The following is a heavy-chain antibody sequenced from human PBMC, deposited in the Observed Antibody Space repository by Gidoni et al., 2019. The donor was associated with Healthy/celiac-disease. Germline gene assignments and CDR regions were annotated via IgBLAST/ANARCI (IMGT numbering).Heavy chain of an antibody. CDR2: INHSGST. V-gene: IGHV4-34*01. Sequence: QVQLQQWGAGLLKPSETLSLTCAVYGGSFSGYYWSWIRQPPGKGLEWIGEINHSGSTNYNPSLKSRVTISVDTSKNQFSLKLSSVTAADTAVYYCARGGYYDSSGYYLYYFDYWGQGTLVTVSS. CDR3: ARGGYYDSSGYYLYYFDY. D-gene: IGHD3-22*01. J-gene: IGHJ4*02. CDR1: GGSFSGYY.